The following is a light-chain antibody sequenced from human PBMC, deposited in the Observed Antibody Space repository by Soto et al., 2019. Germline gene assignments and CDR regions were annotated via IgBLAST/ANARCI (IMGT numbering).Light chain of an antibody. CDR3: CSYTTSNTRQIV. Sequence: SALTQPASVSGSPGQSITISCTGTSSDVGGYNYVSWYQQHPGKAPKFMIYDVSNRPSGVSNRFSGSKSGNTASLTISGLQAEDEADYYCCSYTTSNTRQIVFGTGTKSPS. V-gene: IGLV2-14*01. J-gene: IGLJ1*01. CDR1: SSDVGGYNY. CDR2: DVS.